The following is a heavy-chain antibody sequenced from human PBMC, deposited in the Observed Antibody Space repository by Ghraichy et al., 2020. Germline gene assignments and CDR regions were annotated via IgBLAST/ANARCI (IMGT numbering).Heavy chain of an antibody. Sequence: SQTLSLTCTVSGGSISSYYWSWIRQPPGKGLEWIGYIYYSGSTNYNPSLKSRVTISVDTSKNQFSLKLSSVTAADTAVYYCARRGMARRYFDLWGRGTLVTVSS. J-gene: IGHJ2*01. D-gene: IGHD5-24*01. CDR3: ARRGMARRYFDL. V-gene: IGHV4-59*01. CDR2: IYYSGST. CDR1: GGSISSYY.